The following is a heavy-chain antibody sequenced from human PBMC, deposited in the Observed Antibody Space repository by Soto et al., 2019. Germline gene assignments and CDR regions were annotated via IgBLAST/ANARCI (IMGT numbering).Heavy chain of an antibody. CDR3: ATFTMVRGVIMALDYYYGMDV. Sequence: GGSLRLSCAASGFTFSSYAMSWVRQAPGKGLEWVSAISGSGGSTYYADSVKGRFTISRDNSKNTLYLQMNSLRAEDTAVYYCATFTMVRGVIMALDYYYGMDVWGQGTTLTVSS. CDR2: ISGSGGST. D-gene: IGHD3-10*01. CDR1: GFTFSSYA. V-gene: IGHV3-23*01. J-gene: IGHJ6*02.